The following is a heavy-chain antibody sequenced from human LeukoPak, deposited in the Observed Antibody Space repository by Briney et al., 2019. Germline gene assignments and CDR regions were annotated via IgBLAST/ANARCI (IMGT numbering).Heavy chain of an antibody. D-gene: IGHD3-3*01. J-gene: IGHJ4*02. CDR1: GFTFSHYC. V-gene: IGHV3-48*04. CDR3: ARDRAPATGITIFGVVTEVFDY. Sequence: GGSLRLSCAASGFTFSHYCMNWVRQAPGKGLEWISYISSSTTIIHYADSVKGRFTISRDNAKNSLYLQMSSLRAEDTAVYYCARDRAPATGITIFGVVTEVFDYWGQGTLVTVSS. CDR2: ISSSTTII.